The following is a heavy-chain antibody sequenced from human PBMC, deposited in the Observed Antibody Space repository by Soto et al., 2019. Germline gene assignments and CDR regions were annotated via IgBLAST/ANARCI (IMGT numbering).Heavy chain of an antibody. Sequence: GGSLRLSCAASGFTFSSYAMSWVRQAPGKGLEWVSAISGSGGSTYYADSVKGRFTISRDNSKNTLYLQMNSLRAEDTAVYYCAKDRRQLRFLEWLLYFDYWGQGTLVTVSS. J-gene: IGHJ4*02. CDR3: AKDRRQLRFLEWLLYFDY. CDR1: GFTFSSYA. V-gene: IGHV3-23*01. D-gene: IGHD3-3*01. CDR2: ISGSGGST.